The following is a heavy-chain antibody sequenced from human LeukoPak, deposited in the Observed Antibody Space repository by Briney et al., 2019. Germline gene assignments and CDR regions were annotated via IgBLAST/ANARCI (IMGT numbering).Heavy chain of an antibody. CDR2: ISAYNRNT. V-gene: IGHV1-18*01. Sequence: ASVKVSCKASGYTFTSYSISWVRQAPGQGLEWMGWISAYNRNTDYAQKFQGRVSVTTDTSTSTAYMELRSLRSEDTAVYYCATVSSLGNYWGQGTLVTVSS. CDR1: GYTFTSYS. CDR3: ATVSSLGNY. J-gene: IGHJ4*02.